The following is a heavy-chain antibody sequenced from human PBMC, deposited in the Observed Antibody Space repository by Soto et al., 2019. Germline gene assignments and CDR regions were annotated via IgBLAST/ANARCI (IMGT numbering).Heavy chain of an antibody. Sequence: GGSLRLSCAASGFTFSTAWINWVRQAPGKGLEWVGRIKSKTDGGTSDFAAPVRGRFAISRDDSESMVYLQMDSLKTEDTAVYYCARERGRLNWAEYNWFDPWGQGTLVTVYS. D-gene: IGHD1-26*01. CDR3: ARERGRLNWAEYNWFDP. CDR2: IKSKTDGGTS. CDR1: GFTFSTAW. J-gene: IGHJ5*02. V-gene: IGHV3-15*07.